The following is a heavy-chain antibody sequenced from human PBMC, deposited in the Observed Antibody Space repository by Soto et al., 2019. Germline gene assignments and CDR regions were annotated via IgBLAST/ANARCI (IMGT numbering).Heavy chain of an antibody. V-gene: IGHV3-74*01. J-gene: IGHJ6*02. CDR1: GFTLSDYW. Sequence: GGSLRLSCAASGFTLSDYWMQWVRQVPGKGLLWVSRISVDGGNTTYADSVKGRFTISRDNSKNTLYLQMNSLRAEDTAVYYCARVRIAAAGTFGRYGMDVWGQGTTVTVSS. D-gene: IGHD6-13*01. CDR3: ARVRIAAAGTFGRYGMDV. CDR2: ISVDGGNT.